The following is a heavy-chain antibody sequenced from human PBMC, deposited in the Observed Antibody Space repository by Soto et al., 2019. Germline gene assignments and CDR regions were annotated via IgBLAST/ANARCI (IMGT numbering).Heavy chain of an antibody. J-gene: IGHJ4*02. V-gene: IGHV1-46*01. CDR3: AREVYGTNYLYYFDY. D-gene: IGHD2-8*01. Sequence: ASVKVSCKALGYTFTSYYMHWVRQAPGQGLEWMGMINPSGGSTSYARKFQGRVTMTRDTSTSTVYMELSSLRSEDTAVYYCAREVYGTNYLYYFDYWGQGTLVTVSS. CDR2: INPSGGST. CDR1: GYTFTSYY.